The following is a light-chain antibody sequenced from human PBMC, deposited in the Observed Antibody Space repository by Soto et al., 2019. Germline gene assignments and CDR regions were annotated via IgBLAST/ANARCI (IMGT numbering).Light chain of an antibody. Sequence: IVLTQSPAILALSPGDRATLSCRASQSVSSSYLAWYQHKPGQAPRLLIHGASSRVTGLPDRFSGSGSGTVFPLTITILEPEDFAVYYCQQYQSLTFGGVNKVEIK. J-gene: IGKJ4*01. CDR3: QQYQSLT. CDR1: QSVSSSY. V-gene: IGKV3-20*01. CDR2: GAS.